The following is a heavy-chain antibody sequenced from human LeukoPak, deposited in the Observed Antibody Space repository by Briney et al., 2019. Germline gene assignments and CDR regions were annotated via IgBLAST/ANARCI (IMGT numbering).Heavy chain of an antibody. D-gene: IGHD3-3*01. Sequence: ASVNVSCKASGYTFTSYAMNWVRQAPGQGLEWMGWINTNTGNPTYAQGFTGRFVFSLDTSVSTAYLQISSLKAEDTAVYYCARGYYDFWSGYRTYYYYGMDVWGQGTTVTVSS. J-gene: IGHJ6*02. CDR2: INTNTGNP. V-gene: IGHV7-4-1*02. CDR3: ARGYYDFWSGYRTYYYYGMDV. CDR1: GYTFTSYA.